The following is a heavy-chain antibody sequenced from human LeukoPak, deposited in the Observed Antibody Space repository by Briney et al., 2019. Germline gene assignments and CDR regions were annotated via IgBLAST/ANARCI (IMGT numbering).Heavy chain of an antibody. CDR2: IYHSGST. CDR3: ARDQVSPNWFDP. V-gene: IGHV4-4*02. J-gene: IGHJ5*02. CDR1: GGSVSHSNW. D-gene: IGHD6-6*01. Sequence: PSETLSLTCAVSGGSVSHSNWWTWVRQPPGKGLEWIGEIYHSGSTNYNPSLKSRVTISVDKSKNQFSLKLSSVTAADTAVYYCARDQVSPNWFDPWGQGTLVTVSS.